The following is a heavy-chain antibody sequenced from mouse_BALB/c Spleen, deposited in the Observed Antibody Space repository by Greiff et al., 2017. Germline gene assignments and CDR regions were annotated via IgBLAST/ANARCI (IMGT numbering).Heavy chain of an antibody. D-gene: IGHD1-1*02. Sequence: QVQLKESGAELVRPGTSVKISCKASGYTFTNYWLGWVKQRPGHGLEWIGDIYPGGGYTNYNEKFKGKATLTADTSSSTAYMQLSSLTSEDSAVYYCARDYRGYAMDDWGQGTSVTVSS. J-gene: IGHJ4*01. CDR2: IYPGGGYT. CDR3: ARDYRGYAMDD. V-gene: IGHV1-63*02. CDR1: GYTFTNYW.